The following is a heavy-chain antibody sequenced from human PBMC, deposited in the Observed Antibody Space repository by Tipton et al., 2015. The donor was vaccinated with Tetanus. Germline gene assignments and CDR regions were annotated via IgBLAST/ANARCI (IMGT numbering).Heavy chain of an antibody. Sequence: GLVKPSETLSLTCSLSGGSISNSEYYWAWIRQPPGKGLEWIGSVFDSGTSYYNPSLKSRVTISVDTSKNHFSLRLSSVTAAETAVYYCAEGRRFCSSNSCHEYYFDSWGRGTLVTVSS. J-gene: IGHJ4*02. V-gene: IGHV4-39*02. CDR2: VFDSGTS. D-gene: IGHD2-2*01. CDR1: GGSISNSEYY. CDR3: AEGRRFCSSNSCHEYYFDS.